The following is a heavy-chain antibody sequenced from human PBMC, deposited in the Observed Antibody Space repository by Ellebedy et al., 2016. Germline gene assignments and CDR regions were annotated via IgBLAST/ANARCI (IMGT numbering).Heavy chain of an antibody. J-gene: IGHJ3*02. CDR3: VKPPAGILTGFYPEAAFDI. Sequence: GGSLRLXXAASGFTFDEYAMHWVRQAPGKGLEWVSGISWNSGIIDYADSVKGRFTTSRDNSKNTMYLQMNSLRAEDTALYYCVKPPAGILTGFYPEAAFDIWGQGTMVTVSP. V-gene: IGHV3-9*01. D-gene: IGHD3-9*01. CDR1: GFTFDEYA. CDR2: ISWNSGII.